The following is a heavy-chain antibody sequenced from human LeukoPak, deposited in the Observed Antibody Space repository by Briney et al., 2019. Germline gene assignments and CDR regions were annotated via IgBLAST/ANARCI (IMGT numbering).Heavy chain of an antibody. CDR2: ISSSSSYT. CDR1: GFTFSSYS. V-gene: IGHV3-21*04. CDR3: AKDCYDSSGYVVGYYYYYCGMDV. D-gene: IGHD3-22*01. J-gene: IGHJ6*02. Sequence: GGSLRLSCAASGFTFSSYSMNWVRQAPGKGLEWVSSISSSSSYTYYADSVKGRFTISRDNAKNSLYLQMNSLRAEDTAVYYCAKDCYDSSGYVVGYYYYYCGMDVWGQGTTVSVSS.